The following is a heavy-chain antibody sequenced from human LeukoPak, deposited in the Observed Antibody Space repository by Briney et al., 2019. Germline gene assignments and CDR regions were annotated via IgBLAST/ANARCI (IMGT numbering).Heavy chain of an antibody. D-gene: IGHD1-1*01. V-gene: IGHV1-69*05. CDR3: ARRSRQPRHAYFDY. CDR2: IIPKFGTT. Sequence: SVTVSCKPSGDTFSNDAISWVRQAPGQGPEWMGDIIPKFGTTNYAQKFRGRVSITTDDSTTTAYMELSRLKSDDTAVYYCARRSRQPRHAYFDYWGLGTLVTVSS. J-gene: IGHJ4*02. CDR1: GDTFSNDA.